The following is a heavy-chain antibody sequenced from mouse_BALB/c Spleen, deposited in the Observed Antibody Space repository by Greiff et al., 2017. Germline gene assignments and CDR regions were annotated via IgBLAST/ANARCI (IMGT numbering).Heavy chain of an antibody. CDR3: ARVDGYHLDY. Sequence: QVQLQQSGAELMKPGASVKISCKATGYTFSSYWIEWVKQRPGHGLEWIGEILPGSGSTNYNEKFKDKATLTADKSSSTAYMQLSSLTSEDSAVYYCARVDGYHLDYWGQGTTLTVSS. V-gene: IGHV1-9*01. J-gene: IGHJ2*01. D-gene: IGHD2-3*01. CDR1: GYTFSSYW. CDR2: ILPGSGST.